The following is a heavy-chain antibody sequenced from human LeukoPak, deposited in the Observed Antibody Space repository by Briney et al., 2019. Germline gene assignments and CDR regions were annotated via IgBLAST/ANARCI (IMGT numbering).Heavy chain of an antibody. V-gene: IGHV3-33*06. Sequence: PGRSLRLSCAASGFTFSSYGMHWVRQAPGKGLEWVAVIWYDGSNKYYAGSVKGRFTISRDNSKNTLYLQMNSLRAEDTAVYYCAKGSGDYFQYYFDYWGQGTLVTVSS. D-gene: IGHD4-17*01. CDR3: AKGSGDYFQYYFDY. CDR2: IWYDGSNK. CDR1: GFTFSSYG. J-gene: IGHJ4*02.